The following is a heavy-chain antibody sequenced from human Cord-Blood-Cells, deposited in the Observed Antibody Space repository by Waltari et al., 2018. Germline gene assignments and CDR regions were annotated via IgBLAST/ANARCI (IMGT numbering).Heavy chain of an antibody. CDR3: AAMDYGGNYYYYGMDV. Sequence: QMQLVQSGPEVKKPGTSVKVSCKASGFTFTSSAVQWVRQARGQRLEWIGWIVVGSGNTNYAQKFQERVTITRDMSTSTAYMELSSLRSEDTAVYYCAAMDYGGNYYYYGMDVWGQGTTVTVS. CDR2: IVVGSGNT. V-gene: IGHV1-58*01. D-gene: IGHD4-17*01. J-gene: IGHJ6*02. CDR1: GFTFTSSA.